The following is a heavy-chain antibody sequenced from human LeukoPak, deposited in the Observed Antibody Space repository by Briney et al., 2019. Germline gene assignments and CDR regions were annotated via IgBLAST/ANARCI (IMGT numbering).Heavy chain of an antibody. CDR1: GGSISSPDYY. V-gene: IGHV4-30-4*01. Sequence: PSQTLSLTCTVSGGSISSPDYYWSWIRQPPGMGLEWIGYTYYSGSTYYNPSLKSRLTISADTSKNQFSLKLTSVTAADTAVYYCARDRHDYDYYGMDVWGQGTTVTVSS. CDR3: ARDRHDYDYYGMDV. J-gene: IGHJ6*02. D-gene: IGHD3-3*01. CDR2: TYYSGST.